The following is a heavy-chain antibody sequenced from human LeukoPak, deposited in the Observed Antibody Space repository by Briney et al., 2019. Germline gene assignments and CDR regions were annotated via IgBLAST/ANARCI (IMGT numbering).Heavy chain of an antibody. CDR3: ARLRVGAKNYYYYYYMDV. Sequence: SKTLSLTCTVSGGSISSSSYYWGWIRQPPGKGLEWIGSIYYSGSTYYNPSLKSRVTISVDTSKNQFSLKLSSVTAADTAVYYCARLRVGAKNYYYYYYMDVWGKGTTVTASS. D-gene: IGHD1-26*01. CDR1: GGSISSSSYY. CDR2: IYYSGST. V-gene: IGHV4-39*07. J-gene: IGHJ6*03.